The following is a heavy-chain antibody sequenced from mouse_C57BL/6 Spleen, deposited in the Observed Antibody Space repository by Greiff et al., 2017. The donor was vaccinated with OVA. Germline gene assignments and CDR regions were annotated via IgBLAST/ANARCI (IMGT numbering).Heavy chain of an antibody. CDR3: AKGDVNYGAY. Sequence: VKVVESGPGLVQPSQCLSITCTVSGFSLTSYGVPWVRQSPGKGLEWLGVIWRGGSTDYNAAFMSRRSITNDNSKIQICFKMNSLQADDTSIYYCAKGDVNYGAYWGQGTLVTVSA. D-gene: IGHD2-1*01. CDR1: GFSLTSYG. J-gene: IGHJ3*01. V-gene: IGHV2-5*01. CDR2: IWRGGST.